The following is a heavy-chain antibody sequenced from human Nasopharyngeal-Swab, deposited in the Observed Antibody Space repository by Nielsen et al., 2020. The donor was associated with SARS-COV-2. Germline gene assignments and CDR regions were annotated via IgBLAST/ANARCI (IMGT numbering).Heavy chain of an antibody. CDR3: ATWGIAVADYYYGMDV. J-gene: IGHJ6*02. CDR2: INWNGGST. D-gene: IGHD6-19*01. V-gene: IGHV3-20*01. CDR1: GFTFSSYG. Sequence: GESLKISCVASGFTFSSYGMHWVRQAPGKGLEWVSGINWNGGSTGYADSVKGRFTISRDNAKNSLYLQMNSLRAEDTALYHCATWGIAVADYYYGMDVWGQGTTVTVSS.